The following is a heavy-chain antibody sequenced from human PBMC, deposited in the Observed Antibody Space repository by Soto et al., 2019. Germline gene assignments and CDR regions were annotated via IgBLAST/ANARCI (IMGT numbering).Heavy chain of an antibody. V-gene: IGHV3-21*01. CDR2: ISRDSDYK. CDR1: GFTFSSYT. Sequence: GSLRLAGAVSGFTFSSYTMNWIRQTPGKGLEWVSSISRDSDYKHYADSLKGRFTISRDNAQSSLYLQINSLRADDTAVYYCARVIGGYRTGNYYYYGMDVWGQGTTVTVS. CDR3: ARVIGGYRTGNYYYYGMDV. J-gene: IGHJ6*02. D-gene: IGHD1-26*01.